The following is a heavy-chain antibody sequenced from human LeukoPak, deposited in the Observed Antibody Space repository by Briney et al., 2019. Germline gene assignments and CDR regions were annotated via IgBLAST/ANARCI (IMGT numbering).Heavy chain of an antibody. CDR1: GFTFSNAW. J-gene: IGHJ4*02. Sequence: GGSLRLSCAASGFTFSNAWMSWVRQAPGKGLEWVGRFKSKTDAGTVDYAAPVKGRITISRDDSRNTLYLEMSSLKTDDTAVYCCAAGLGTTDFDSWGQGTLVTVSS. V-gene: IGHV3-15*01. CDR3: AAGLGTTDFDS. CDR2: FKSKTDAGTV. D-gene: IGHD7-27*01.